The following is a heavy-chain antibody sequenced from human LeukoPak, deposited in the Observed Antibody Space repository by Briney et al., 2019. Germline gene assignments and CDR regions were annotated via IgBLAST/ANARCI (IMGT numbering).Heavy chain of an antibody. J-gene: IGHJ6*03. CDR3: ARDRGIDYYGSGSYYRHYYYYMDV. CDR1: GYTFTGYY. Sequence: ASVKVSCKASGYTFTGYYMHWVRQAPGQGLEWMGWINPNSGGTNYAQKFQGRVTMTRDTSISTAYMELSRLRSDDTAVYYCARDRGIDYYGSGSYYRHYYYYMDVWGKGTTVTVSS. V-gene: IGHV1-2*02. CDR2: INPNSGGT. D-gene: IGHD3-10*01.